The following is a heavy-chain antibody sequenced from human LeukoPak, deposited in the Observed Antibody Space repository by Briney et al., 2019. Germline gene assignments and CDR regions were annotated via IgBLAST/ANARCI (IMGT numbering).Heavy chain of an antibody. CDR3: AKDRNRYSSGYDAFDI. CDR1: GFTFSSYG. D-gene: IGHD6-19*01. V-gene: IGHV3-33*03. J-gene: IGHJ3*02. Sequence: GGSLRLSCAASGFTFSSYGMHWVRQAPGKGLEWVAVIWYGGSNKYYADSVKGRFTISRDNAKNSLYLQMNSLRAEDTALYYCAKDRNRYSSGYDAFDIWGQGTMVTVSS. CDR2: IWYGGSNK.